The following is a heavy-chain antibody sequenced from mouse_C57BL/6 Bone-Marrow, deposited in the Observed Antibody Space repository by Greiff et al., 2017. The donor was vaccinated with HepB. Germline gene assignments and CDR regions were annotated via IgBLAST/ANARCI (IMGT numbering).Heavy chain of an antibody. CDR3: ALDYDGDY. V-gene: IGHV1-52*01. D-gene: IGHD2-3*01. J-gene: IGHJ2*01. Sequence: VQLQQSGAELVRPGSSVKLSCKASGYTFTSYWMHWVKQRPIQGLEWIGNIDPSDSETHYNQKFKDKATLTVDKSSSTAYMQLSSLTSEDSAVYYCALDYDGDYWGQGTTLTVSS. CDR1: GYTFTSYW. CDR2: IDPSDSET.